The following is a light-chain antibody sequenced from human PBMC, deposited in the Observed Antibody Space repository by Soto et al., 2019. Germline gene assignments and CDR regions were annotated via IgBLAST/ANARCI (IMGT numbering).Light chain of an antibody. J-gene: IGLJ2*01. V-gene: IGLV1-40*01. CDR1: SSNIGAGYD. CDR3: QSYDSSLSAHVV. CDR2: GNS. Sequence: QSGLTQPPSVPGAPGQRVTFSCTGGSSNIGAGYDVHWYQQLPGTAPKLLIYGNSNRPSGVPDRLSGSKSGTSASLAITGLQAEDEADYYCQSYDSSLSAHVVFGGGTKLTVL.